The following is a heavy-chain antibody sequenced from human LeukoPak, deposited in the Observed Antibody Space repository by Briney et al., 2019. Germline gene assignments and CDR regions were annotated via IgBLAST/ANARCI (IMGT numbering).Heavy chain of an antibody. CDR1: RFTFSTYA. V-gene: IGHV3-23*01. CDR2: ISGSGGST. Sequence: GGSLRLSCAASRFTFSTYAMSWVRQAPGKGLEWVSTISGSGGSTYYADSVKGRFTISRDNSKNTLYLQINSLRAEDTAVYYCARDRAPYYDFWSGYYTRDAFDIWGQGTMVTVSS. CDR3: ARDRAPYYDFWSGYYTRDAFDI. J-gene: IGHJ3*02. D-gene: IGHD3-3*01.